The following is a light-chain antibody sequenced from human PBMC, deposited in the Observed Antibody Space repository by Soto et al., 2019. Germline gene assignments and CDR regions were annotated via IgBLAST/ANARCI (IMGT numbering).Light chain of an antibody. J-gene: IGLJ2*01. CDR1: SSYIGAGYD. V-gene: IGLV1-40*01. CDR3: QSYDDSLGGHVI. CDR2: ANT. Sequence: QSVLTQPPSVSGAPGQRVTISCTGSSSYIGAGYDVHWYQQLPGTAPKLLIYANTNRPSGVPDRFSGSKSGTSASLAITGLQAEDEAEYYCQSYDDSLGGHVIFGAGTKVTVL.